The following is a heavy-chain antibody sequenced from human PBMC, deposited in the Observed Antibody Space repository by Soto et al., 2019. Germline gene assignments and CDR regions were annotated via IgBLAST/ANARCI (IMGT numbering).Heavy chain of an antibody. V-gene: IGHV4-31*03. Sequence: SETLSLTCTVSGGSISSGGYYWSWIRQHPGKGLEWIGYIYYSGSTYYNPSLKSRVTISVDTSKNQFSLKLSSVTAADTAVYYCASYIVATMGYYSDYWGQGTLVTVSS. J-gene: IGHJ4*02. CDR3: ASYIVATMGYYSDY. CDR2: IYYSGST. CDR1: GGSISSGGYY. D-gene: IGHD5-12*01.